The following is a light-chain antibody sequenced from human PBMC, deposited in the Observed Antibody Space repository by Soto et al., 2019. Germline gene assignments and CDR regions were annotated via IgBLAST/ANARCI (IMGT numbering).Light chain of an antibody. CDR1: QGISSY. Sequence: DIQLTQSPSFLSASVGDRVTITCRASQGISSYLAWYQQKPGKAPKLLIYAASTLQSGVPSRFSGSGSGTEFPLTLSSLQPEDCATYYCQQLNSYPLTFGPGTKVDIK. CDR3: QQLNSYPLT. V-gene: IGKV1-9*01. CDR2: AAS. J-gene: IGKJ3*01.